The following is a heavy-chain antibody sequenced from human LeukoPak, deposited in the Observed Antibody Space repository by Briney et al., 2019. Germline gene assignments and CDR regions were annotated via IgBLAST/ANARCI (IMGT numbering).Heavy chain of an antibody. Sequence: SETLSLTCTVSGCSISSSSYYWGWIRQPPGKGLEWIGNIYYSGSTYYNPSLKSRVTISVDTSKNQFSLKLTSVTAADTAVYYCASAYGSSWSWFDPWGQGTLVTVSS. CDR3: ASAYGSSWSWFDP. CDR2: IYYSGST. J-gene: IGHJ5*02. D-gene: IGHD6-13*01. V-gene: IGHV4-39*01. CDR1: GCSISSSSYY.